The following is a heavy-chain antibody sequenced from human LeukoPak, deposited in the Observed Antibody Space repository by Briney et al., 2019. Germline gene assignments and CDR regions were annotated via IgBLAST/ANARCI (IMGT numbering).Heavy chain of an antibody. Sequence: PSETLSLTCTVSGGSISSYYWSWIRQPAGKGLEWIGRIHTSGSTNYNPSLKSRVTMSVDTSKNQFSLKLSSVTAADTAVYYCARENVDTAMVGYYYYYMDVWGKGTTVTVSS. V-gene: IGHV4-4*07. J-gene: IGHJ6*03. D-gene: IGHD5-18*01. CDR3: ARENVDTAMVGYYYYYMDV. CDR1: GGSISSYY. CDR2: IHTSGST.